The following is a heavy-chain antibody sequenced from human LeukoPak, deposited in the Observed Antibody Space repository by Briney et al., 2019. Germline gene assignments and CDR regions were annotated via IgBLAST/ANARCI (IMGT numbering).Heavy chain of an antibody. CDR3: ARDQYSGRFDY. CDR1: GGSITNYY. Sequence: SETLSLTCTVSGGSITNYYWRWIRQPPGKGLECVGYVYYSGNPEYNPSLKSRVTISIGTSENQFSLKLSSVTAADTAVYYCARDQYSGRFDYWGQRTLVTVSS. V-gene: IGHV4-59*01. J-gene: IGHJ4*02. D-gene: IGHD1-26*01. CDR2: VYYSGNP.